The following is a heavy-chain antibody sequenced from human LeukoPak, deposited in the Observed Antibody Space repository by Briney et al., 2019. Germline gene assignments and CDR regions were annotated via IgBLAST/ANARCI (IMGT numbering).Heavy chain of an antibody. Sequence: SETLSLTCTVSGCSISSYYWSWIRQPPGKGLEWIGCIYCSGSTNYNPSLKSRLTTLFDNYYNQLLVKQIDMTGPDTAVLYCAKQRYSSSSYGLFDYWGQGTLVTVSS. D-gene: IGHD6-13*01. J-gene: IGHJ4*02. CDR1: GCSISSYY. CDR3: AKQRYSSSSYGLFDY. CDR2: IYCSGST. V-gene: IGHV4-59*08.